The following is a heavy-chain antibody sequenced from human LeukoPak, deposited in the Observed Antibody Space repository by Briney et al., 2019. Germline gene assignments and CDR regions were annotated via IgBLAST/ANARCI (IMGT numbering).Heavy chain of an antibody. V-gene: IGHV3-7*01. CDR3: AREADDGVYYFDY. D-gene: IGHD5-24*01. Sequence: GSLRLSCAASGFTFSSYWMSWVRQAPGKGLEWMANIKQHGSEKYYVDSVKGRFTISRDNAKNSLYLQMNSLRAEDTAVYYCAREADDGVYYFDYWGQGTLVTVSS. CDR2: IKQHGSEK. J-gene: IGHJ4*02. CDR1: GFTFSSYW.